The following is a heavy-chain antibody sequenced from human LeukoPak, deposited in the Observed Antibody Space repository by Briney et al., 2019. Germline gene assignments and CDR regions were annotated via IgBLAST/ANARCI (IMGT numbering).Heavy chain of an antibody. Sequence: GGSLRLSCAASGFTFDDYGVSWVRHAPGKGLEWVSGINWNGGNTGYADSVKGRFTISGDNAKNSLYLQMNSLRAEDTALYYCARAYSGYENYYYYYYMDVWGKGTTVTVSS. J-gene: IGHJ6*03. CDR1: GFTFDDYG. CDR3: ARAYSGYENYYYYYYMDV. D-gene: IGHD5-12*01. V-gene: IGHV3-20*04. CDR2: INWNGGNT.